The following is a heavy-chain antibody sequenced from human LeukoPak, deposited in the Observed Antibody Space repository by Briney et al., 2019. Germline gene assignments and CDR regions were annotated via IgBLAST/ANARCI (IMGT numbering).Heavy chain of an antibody. CDR3: ARHDILNYYYSSGYYYFDY. CDR2: INHSGST. CDR1: GGSFSGYY. J-gene: IGHJ4*02. Sequence: PSETLSLTCAVYGGSFSGYYWSWIRQPPGKGLEWIGEINHSGSTNYNPSLKSRVTISVDTSKNQFSLKLSSVTAADTAVYYCARHDILNYYYSSGYYYFDYWGQGTLVTVSS. V-gene: IGHV4-34*01. D-gene: IGHD3-22*01.